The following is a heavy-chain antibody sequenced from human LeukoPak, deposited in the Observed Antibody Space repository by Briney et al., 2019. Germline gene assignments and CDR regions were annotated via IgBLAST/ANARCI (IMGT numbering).Heavy chain of an antibody. CDR2: ISSSGGTT. CDR3: AKAGIAVPATPEY. D-gene: IGHD6-19*01. Sequence: GGSLRLSCASSGFTFDDYAMHWVRQAPGKGLEWVSVISSSGGTTYYSDSVKGRFIISRDNSKNTLYLQMNSLRAEDTAVYYCAKAGIAVPATPEYCGQGTQVTVSS. CDR1: GFTFDDYA. J-gene: IGHJ4*02. V-gene: IGHV3-23*01.